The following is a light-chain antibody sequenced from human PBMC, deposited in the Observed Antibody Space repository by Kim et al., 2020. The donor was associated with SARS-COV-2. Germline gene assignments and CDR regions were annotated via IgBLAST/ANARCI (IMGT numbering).Light chain of an antibody. V-gene: IGLV1-44*01. CDR3: AAWGASPWV. Sequence: QSVLTQPPSASGTPGQRVTISCSGSSSNIGFYTVNWYQMFPGTAPKCIICGNSQWPAGAPGRFSGSKSGTSASLAINGLQSDDEADYCCAAWGASPWVFGGGTKVTVL. CDR1: SSNIGFYT. J-gene: IGLJ3*02. CDR2: GNS.